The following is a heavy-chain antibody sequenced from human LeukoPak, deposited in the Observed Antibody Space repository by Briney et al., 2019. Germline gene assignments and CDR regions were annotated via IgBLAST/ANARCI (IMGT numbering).Heavy chain of an antibody. Sequence: GGSLRLSCAASGFTFSSYAMSWVRQAPGKGLEWVSTISGSGGSTYYADSVKGRFTISRDNSKNTLYLQMNSLRAEDTAAYYCAKPMVRGVIIIDPFDYWGQGTLVTVSS. CDR2: ISGSGGST. CDR3: AKPMVRGVIIIDPFDY. V-gene: IGHV3-23*01. CDR1: GFTFSSYA. D-gene: IGHD3-10*01. J-gene: IGHJ4*02.